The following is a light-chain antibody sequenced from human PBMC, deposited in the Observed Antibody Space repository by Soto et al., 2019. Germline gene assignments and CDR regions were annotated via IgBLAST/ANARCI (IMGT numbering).Light chain of an antibody. J-gene: IGKJ4*01. CDR3: QQVNVYPST. CDR2: GAS. V-gene: IGKV1-33*01. CDR1: HDITNY. Sequence: DIQMTQSPSSLSASVGDRVTITCQASHDITNYLNWYQQKPGKGPRLLIYGASNLETGVPSRFSGSGFGTDFSFTISSLQPEDFATYYCQQVNVYPSTFGGGTKVDIK.